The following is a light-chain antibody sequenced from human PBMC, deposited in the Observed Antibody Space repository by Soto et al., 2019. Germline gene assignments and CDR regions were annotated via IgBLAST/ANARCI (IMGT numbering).Light chain of an antibody. J-gene: IGKJ1*01. V-gene: IGKV1-12*01. CDR2: DAS. Sequence: DIQMTQSPSSVSASVGDRVTITCRASQTISTYLVWYQQQPGKAPNLLISDASSLQSGVPSRFSGTGSGTDFTLTIPSLQPEDFATYYCQQANAFPLAFGQGTKVEIK. CDR3: QQANAFPLA. CDR1: QTISTY.